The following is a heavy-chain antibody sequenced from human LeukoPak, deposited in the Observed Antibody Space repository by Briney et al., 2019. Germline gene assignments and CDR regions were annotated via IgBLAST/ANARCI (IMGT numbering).Heavy chain of an antibody. CDR1: GGSISSSSYY. CDR3: ARGYSSSWYGGPVDY. V-gene: IGHV4-39*01. Sequence: SETLSLTCTVSGGSISSSSYYWGWIRQPPGKGLEWIGSICYSGSTYYNPSLKSRVTISVDTSKNQFSLKLSSVTAADTAVYYCARGYSSSWYGGPVDYWGQGTLVTVSS. CDR2: ICYSGST. J-gene: IGHJ4*02. D-gene: IGHD6-13*01.